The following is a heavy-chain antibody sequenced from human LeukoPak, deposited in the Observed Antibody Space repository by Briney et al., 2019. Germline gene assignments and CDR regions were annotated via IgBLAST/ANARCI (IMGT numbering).Heavy chain of an antibody. V-gene: IGHV3-21*01. D-gene: IGHD3-22*01. CDR1: GFTFSSFT. J-gene: IGHJ3*02. CDR3: ARDLADYYDSSGAFDI. CDR2: ISSRSDYI. Sequence: GGSLRLSCAASGFTFSSFTMNWVRQAPGKGLEWVSTISSRSDYIYYADSVKGRFTISRDNAKNSVYLQMNSLRAEDAAVYYCARDLADYYDSSGAFDIWGQGTMVTVSS.